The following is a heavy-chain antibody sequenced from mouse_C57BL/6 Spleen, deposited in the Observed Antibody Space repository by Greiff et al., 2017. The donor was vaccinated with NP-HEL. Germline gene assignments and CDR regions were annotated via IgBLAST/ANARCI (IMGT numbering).Heavy chain of an antibody. V-gene: IGHV1-72*01. CDR1: GYTFTSYW. J-gene: IGHJ4*01. CDR3: ARITTVVAMDY. D-gene: IGHD1-1*01. Sequence: QVQLQQPGAELVKPGASVKLSCKASGYTFTSYWMHWVKQRPGLGLEWIGRIDPNSGGTKYNEKFKSKATLTVDKPSSTAYMQLSSLTSEDSAVYYCARITTVVAMDYWGQGTSVTVSS. CDR2: IDPNSGGT.